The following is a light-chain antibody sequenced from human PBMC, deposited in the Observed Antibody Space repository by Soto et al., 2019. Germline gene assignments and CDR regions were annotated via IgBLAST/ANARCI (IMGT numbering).Light chain of an antibody. CDR3: QQYGSSPWT. J-gene: IGKJ1*01. CDR2: AAS. CDR1: QSVSNDY. Sequence: EIVLTQSPGPLSLSPWDRATRSCRASQSVSNDYVAWVQQKPGQTPRLLIYAASRRATGIPDRFSGSGSGTDFTLTISRLEPEDFAVYYCQQYGSSPWTFGQGTKVDIK. V-gene: IGKV3-20*01.